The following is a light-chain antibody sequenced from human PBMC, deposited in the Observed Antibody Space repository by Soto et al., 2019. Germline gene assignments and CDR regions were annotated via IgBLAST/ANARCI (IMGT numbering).Light chain of an antibody. Sequence: QSALTQPASVSGSPGQSITISCTGTSSDDGGYNYVSWYQQHPSKAPKLMISEVSNRPSGVSNRFSGSKSGNTASLTISGLQAEDEADYYCSSYTSSSTRVFGGGTKVTVL. J-gene: IGLJ3*02. CDR2: EVS. V-gene: IGLV2-14*01. CDR1: SSDDGGYNY. CDR3: SSYTSSSTRV.